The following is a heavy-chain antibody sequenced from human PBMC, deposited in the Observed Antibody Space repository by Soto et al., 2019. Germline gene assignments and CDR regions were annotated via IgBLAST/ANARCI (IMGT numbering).Heavy chain of an antibody. CDR1: GASISGHF. J-gene: IGHJ6*01. V-gene: IGHV4-59*08. CDR2: IYNSGS. Sequence: QVQLQESGPGLVKPSETLSLTCTVSGASISGHFWSWIRQPPGKGLEWIAYIYNSGSSYNPSLKSRVTISVDTSKNQLSLKLSSVIAADAAVYYGAINADVW. CDR3: AINADV.